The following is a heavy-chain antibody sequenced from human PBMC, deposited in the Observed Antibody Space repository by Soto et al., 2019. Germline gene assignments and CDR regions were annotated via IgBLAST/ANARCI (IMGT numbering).Heavy chain of an antibody. J-gene: IGHJ4*02. CDR1: GGSISSGGYS. CDR2: IYHSGST. V-gene: IGHV4-30-2*01. D-gene: IGHD5-18*01. Sequence: PSETLSLTCAVSGGSISSGGYSWSWIRQPPGKGLEWIGYIYHSGSTYYNPSLKSRVTISVDRSKNQFSLKLSSVTAADTAVYYCARVGIAVDTAMVTGLGFDYWGQGTLVTVSS. CDR3: ARVGIAVDTAMVTGLGFDY.